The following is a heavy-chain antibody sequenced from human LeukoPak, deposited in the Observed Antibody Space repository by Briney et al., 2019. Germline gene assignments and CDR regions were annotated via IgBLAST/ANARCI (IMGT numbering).Heavy chain of an antibody. V-gene: IGHV3-21*01. CDR3: ARDQGIAALYSYYGMDV. J-gene: IGHJ6*02. CDR2: ISSSSSYI. D-gene: IGHD2-15*01. CDR1: GFTFSSYS. Sequence: GGSLRLSCAASGFTFSSYSMNWVRQAPGKGLEWVSSISSSSSYIYYADSVKGRFTISRDNAKNSLYLQMNSLRAEDTAVYYCARDQGIAALYSYYGMDVWGQGTTVTVSS.